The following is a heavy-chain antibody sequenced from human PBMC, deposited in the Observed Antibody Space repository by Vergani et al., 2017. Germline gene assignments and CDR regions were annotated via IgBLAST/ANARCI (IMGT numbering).Heavy chain of an antibody. CDR2: INHSGST. D-gene: IGHD3-22*01. Sequence: QVQLQQWGAGLLKPSETLSLTCAVYGGSFSGYYWSWIRQPPGKGLEWIGEINHSGSTNYNPSLKRRVTISVDTSKNQLSMKLSSVPAADTAVYYCARGQFYYDSSGSRYFDYWGQGTLVTVSS. V-gene: IGHV4-34*01. J-gene: IGHJ4*02. CDR1: GGSFSGYY. CDR3: ARGQFYYDSSGSRYFDY.